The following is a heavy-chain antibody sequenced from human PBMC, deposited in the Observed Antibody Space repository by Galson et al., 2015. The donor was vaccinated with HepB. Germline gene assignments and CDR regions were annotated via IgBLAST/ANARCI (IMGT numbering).Heavy chain of an antibody. CDR2: IVPILGIA. Sequence: SVKVSCKASGYTFTSYYMHWVRQAPGQGLEWMGRIVPILGIANYAQKFQGRVTITADKSTSTAYMELSSLRSEDTAVYFCARDSVGATPFWGWRYWGQGTLVTVSS. V-gene: IGHV1-69*04. J-gene: IGHJ4*02. D-gene: IGHD1-26*01. CDR3: ARDSVGATPFWGWRY. CDR1: GYTFTSYY.